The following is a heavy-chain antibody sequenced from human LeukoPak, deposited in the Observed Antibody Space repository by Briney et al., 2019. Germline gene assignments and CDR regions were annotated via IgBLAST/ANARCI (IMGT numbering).Heavy chain of an antibody. V-gene: IGHV3-11*01. J-gene: IGHJ4*02. CDR2: ISGRGNTT. CDR3: ATDVGQLWSPDN. CDR1: GFTFSDYY. Sequence: GGSMRLSCAASGFTFSDYYMSWIRQAPGKGLEWVSYISGRGNTTYYADSVKGRFTISRDNAKNSVYLHMNRLRADDTAVYYCATDVGQLWSPDNWGQGTLVTVSS. D-gene: IGHD5-18*01.